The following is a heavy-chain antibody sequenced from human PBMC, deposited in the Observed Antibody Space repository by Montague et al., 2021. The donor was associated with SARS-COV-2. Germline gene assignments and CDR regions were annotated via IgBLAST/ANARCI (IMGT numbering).Heavy chain of an antibody. V-gene: IGHV4-39*07. D-gene: IGHD6-19*01. J-gene: IGHJ6*02. Sequence: SETLSLTCTVSGGSISSSIYYWGWIRQPPGKGLEWIGSIYYSGSTYYSPSLKSRVTISVDTSKNQFSLKLSSVTAADTAVYYCARGLSRYSSGKTPFLHSEMDVWGQGTTVTVSS. CDR1: GGSISSSIYY. CDR2: IYYSGST. CDR3: ARGLSRYSSGKTPFLHSEMDV.